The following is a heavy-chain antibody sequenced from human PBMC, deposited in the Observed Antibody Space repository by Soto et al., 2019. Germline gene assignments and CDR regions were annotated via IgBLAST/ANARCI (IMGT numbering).Heavy chain of an antibody. Sequence: QVQLVQSGAEVQKPGASVKVSCKASGYTVITYGVSWVRQAPGQGLDWLGWISTYNGNTRYAERLQGRVTMTTDTTTNTAYMELRNLRSEDTAVYYCARGPTDYYDNSANYFWDSWGQGTLVTVSS. CDR3: ARGPTDYYDNSANYFWDS. CDR2: ISTYNGNT. V-gene: IGHV1-18*01. CDR1: GYTVITYG. D-gene: IGHD3-22*01. J-gene: IGHJ5*02.